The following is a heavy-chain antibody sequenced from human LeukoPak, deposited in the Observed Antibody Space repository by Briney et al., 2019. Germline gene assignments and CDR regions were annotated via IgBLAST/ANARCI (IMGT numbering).Heavy chain of an antibody. V-gene: IGHV4-4*02. CDR2: IYHSGST. CDR1: GGSISSSNW. D-gene: IGHD3-16*01. J-gene: IGHJ6*02. Sequence: PSETLSLTCAVSGGSISSSNWWSWVRQPPGKGLEWIGEIYHSGSTNYNPSLKSRVTISVDKSKNQFSLKLSSVTAADTAVYYCARGRPPSMIRCGMDVWGQGTTVTVSS. CDR3: ARGRPPSMIRCGMDV.